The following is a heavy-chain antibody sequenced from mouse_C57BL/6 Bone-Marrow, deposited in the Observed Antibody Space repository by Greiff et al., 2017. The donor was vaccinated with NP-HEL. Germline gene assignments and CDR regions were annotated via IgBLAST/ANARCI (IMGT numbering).Heavy chain of an antibody. J-gene: IGHJ2*01. CDR1: GFTFSSYG. CDR3: ARHRDYYGSSCWFDY. V-gene: IGHV5-6*01. CDR2: ISSGGSYT. Sequence: VQLKESGGDLVKPGGSLKLSCAASGFTFSSYGMSWVRQTPDKRLEWVATISSGGSYTYYPDSVKGRFTISRDNAKNTLYLQMSSLKSEDTAMYYCARHRDYYGSSCWFDYWGQGTTLTVSS. D-gene: IGHD1-1*01.